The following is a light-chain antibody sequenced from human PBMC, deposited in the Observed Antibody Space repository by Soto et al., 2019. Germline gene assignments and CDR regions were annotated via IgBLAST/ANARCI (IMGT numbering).Light chain of an antibody. Sequence: EIVLTQSPATLSLSPGERATLSCRASQSVGSYLAWYQQKPGQAPRLLIYDASNRATGIPARFSGSGSGTDFTLPISSRDAEDFAVYYCQQRSSWPLTFGGGTNVEIK. J-gene: IGKJ4*01. V-gene: IGKV3-11*01. CDR3: QQRSSWPLT. CDR1: QSVGSY. CDR2: DAS.